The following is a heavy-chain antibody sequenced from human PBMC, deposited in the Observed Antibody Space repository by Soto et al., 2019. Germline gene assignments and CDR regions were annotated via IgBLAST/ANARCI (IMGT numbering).Heavy chain of an antibody. CDR3: ARGPLRVLYFDWLFLY. J-gene: IGHJ4*02. CDR1: GFTFSSYW. V-gene: IGHV3-7*03. D-gene: IGHD3-9*01. CDR2: IKQDGSEK. Sequence: SRRLSCAASGFTFSSYWMSWVRQAPGKGLEWVANIKQDGSEKYYVDSVKGRFTISRDNAKNSLYLQMNSLRAEDTAVYYCARGPLRVLYFDWLFLYWGQGTLVTVSS.